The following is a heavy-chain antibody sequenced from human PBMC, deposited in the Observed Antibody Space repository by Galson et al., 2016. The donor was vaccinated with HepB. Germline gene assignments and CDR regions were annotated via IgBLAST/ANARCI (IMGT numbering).Heavy chain of an antibody. J-gene: IGHJ5*02. CDR1: GFTVNNNY. V-gene: IGHV3-53*01. CDR2: IYSGGST. CDR3: ARDIGP. Sequence: SLRLSCAASGFTVNNNYMRWVRQAPGKGLEWVSLIYSGGSTSFADSVKGRFTISRDTSKNTLYLQMNSLRVEDTAVYFCARDIGPVGQGTLVTVSS.